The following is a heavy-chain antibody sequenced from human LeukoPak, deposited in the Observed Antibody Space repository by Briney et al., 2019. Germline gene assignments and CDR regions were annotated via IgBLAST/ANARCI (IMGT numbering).Heavy chain of an antibody. CDR1: GYTFTGYY. Sequence: ASVKVSCKASGYTFTGYYMHWVRQAPGQGLEWMGWINPNSGGTNYAQKFQGRVTMTRDTSISTAYMELSRLRSDDTAVYYCARAGSDILTGYYNGRYYFDYWGQGTLVTVSS. J-gene: IGHJ4*02. CDR2: INPNSGGT. D-gene: IGHD3-9*01. CDR3: ARAGSDILTGYYNGRYYFDY. V-gene: IGHV1-2*02.